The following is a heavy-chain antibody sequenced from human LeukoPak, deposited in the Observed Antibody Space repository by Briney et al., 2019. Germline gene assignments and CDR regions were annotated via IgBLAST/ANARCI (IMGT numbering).Heavy chain of an antibody. V-gene: IGHV3-13*01. CDR3: ARGQAQQLEIAY. J-gene: IGHJ4*02. CDR2: ISPTGGT. CDR1: GFTLSNYD. D-gene: IGHD1-1*01. Sequence: GGSLRLSCAVSGFTLSNYDMHWVRQATGKGLEWVSGISPTGGTYYPGSVKGRFTVSRDTAKNSLYLQMNSLRAGDTAVYYCARGQAQQLEIAYWGQGALVTVSS.